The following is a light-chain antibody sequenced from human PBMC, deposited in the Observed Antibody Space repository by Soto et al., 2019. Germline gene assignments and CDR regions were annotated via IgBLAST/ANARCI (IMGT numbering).Light chain of an antibody. CDR3: GSYAGSNQVL. CDR1: SSDIGAYNY. J-gene: IGLJ2*01. Sequence: QSALTQPPSASGSPGQSGTISCTGTSSDIGAYNYVSWYQQHPGKAPKFIIYDVSERPSGVPDRFPGSKSGNTASLTVAGLLAEDEADYYCGSYAGSNQVLFGGGTKLPFL. CDR2: DVS. V-gene: IGLV2-8*01.